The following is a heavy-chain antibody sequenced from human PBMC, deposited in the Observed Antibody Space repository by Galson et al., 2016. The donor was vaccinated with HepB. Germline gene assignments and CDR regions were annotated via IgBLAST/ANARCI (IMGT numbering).Heavy chain of an antibody. CDR2: ISITGS. Sequence: SLRLSCAASGFVFSNYAMGWVRQAPGRGLQWVSAISITGSHYAASVKGRFTISRDNSRNTLSLQMNSLTAEDTAVYYCAKESPKWGLIYFADYWGQGTLVTVSS. D-gene: IGHD3-9*01. CDR1: GFVFSNYA. J-gene: IGHJ4*02. V-gene: IGHV3-23*01. CDR3: AKESPKWGLIYFADY.